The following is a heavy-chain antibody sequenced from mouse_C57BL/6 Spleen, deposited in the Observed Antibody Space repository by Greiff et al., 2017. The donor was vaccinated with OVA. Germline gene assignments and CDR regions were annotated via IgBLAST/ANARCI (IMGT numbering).Heavy chain of an antibody. Sequence: EVHLVESGGGLVKPGGSLKLSCAASGFTFSSYAMSWVRQTPEKRLEWVATISDGGSYTYYPDNVKGRFTISRDNAKNNLYLQMSHPKSEDTAMYYCARGHYGNFFAYWGQGTLVTVSA. D-gene: IGHD2-1*01. V-gene: IGHV5-4*01. CDR3: ARGHYGNFFAY. J-gene: IGHJ3*01. CDR2: ISDGGSYT. CDR1: GFTFSSYA.